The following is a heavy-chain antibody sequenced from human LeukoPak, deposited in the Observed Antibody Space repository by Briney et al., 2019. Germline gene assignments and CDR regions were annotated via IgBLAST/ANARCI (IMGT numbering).Heavy chain of an antibody. CDR2: INHSGST. J-gene: IGHJ4*02. V-gene: IGHV4-34*01. Sequence: PSETLSLTCAVYGGSFSGYYWSWIRQPPGKGLEWIGEINHSGSTNYNPSLKSRVTISVDTSKNQFSLKLSSVTAADTAVYYCARGGKRGRFRNCDYWGQGTLVTVSS. CDR1: GGSFSGYY. D-gene: IGHD2-21*01. CDR3: ARGGKRGRFRNCDY.